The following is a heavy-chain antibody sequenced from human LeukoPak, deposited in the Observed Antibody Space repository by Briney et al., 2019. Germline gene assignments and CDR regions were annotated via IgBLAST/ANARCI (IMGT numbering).Heavy chain of an antibody. J-gene: IGHJ4*02. D-gene: IGHD4-17*01. V-gene: IGHV3-21*01. CDR3: AVFTVTTLGEVFDY. CDR2: ISSSSSYI. Sequence: GGSLRLSCAASGFTFSSYSMNWVRQAPGKGLEWVSSISSSSSYIYYADSVKGRFTISRDNSKNTLYLQMNSLRAEDTAVYYCAVFTVTTLGEVFDYWGQGTLVTVSS. CDR1: GFTFSSYS.